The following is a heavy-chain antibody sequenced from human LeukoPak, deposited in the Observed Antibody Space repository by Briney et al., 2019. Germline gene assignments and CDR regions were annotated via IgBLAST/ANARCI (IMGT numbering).Heavy chain of an antibody. V-gene: IGHV1-2*02. J-gene: IGHJ6*02. Sequence: GASVKVSCKASGYTFTGYYMHWVPQAPGPGLEWMGWINPNSGGTNYAQKFQGRVTMTRDTSISTAYMELSRLRSDDTAVYYCYSGSYYVGVRPMDVWGQGTTVTVSS. D-gene: IGHD1-26*01. CDR3: YSGSYYVGVRPMDV. CDR2: INPNSGGT. CDR1: GYTFTGYY.